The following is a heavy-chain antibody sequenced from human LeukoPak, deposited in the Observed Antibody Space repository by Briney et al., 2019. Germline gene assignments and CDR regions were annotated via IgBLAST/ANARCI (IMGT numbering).Heavy chain of an antibody. CDR2: ISSSSSYI. CDR1: GFTFSSYS. J-gene: IGHJ4*02. D-gene: IGHD4-23*01. V-gene: IGHV3-21*01. Sequence: GGSLRLSCAASGFTFSSYSMDWVRQAPGKGLEWVSSISSSSSYIYYADSVKGRFTISRDNAKNSLYLQMNSLRAEDTAVYYCARDTMVVTLDYWGQGTLVTVSS. CDR3: ARDTMVVTLDY.